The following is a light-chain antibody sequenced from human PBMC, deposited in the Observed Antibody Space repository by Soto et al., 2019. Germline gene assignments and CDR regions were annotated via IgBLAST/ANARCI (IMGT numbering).Light chain of an antibody. J-gene: IGKJ5*01. CDR2: GSF. V-gene: IGKV3-15*01. Sequence: IVMTQSPVTLSASPWEIATLSWRASQSVDNNVAWYQQKPGQAPRLLIVGSFARATGIPARFSGSGSGSEFTLTISGLQSEDFAVYYCQQRSNWPLITFGQGTRLEIK. CDR3: QQRSNWPLIT. CDR1: QSVDNN.